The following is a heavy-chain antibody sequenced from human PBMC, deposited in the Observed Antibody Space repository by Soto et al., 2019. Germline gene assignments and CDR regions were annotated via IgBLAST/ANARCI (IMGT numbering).Heavy chain of an antibody. CDR1: GFTFSSYW. V-gene: IGHV3-74*01. Sequence: GGSLRLSCAASGFTFSSYWRHWVGQAPGKGRGWVAGMNSDGGRTGYADSVKGGLTIYRDNAKNKQNVQKNSLRAEDTAVDYDATVGAVVPAALQAYYGMDVWGQGTPVTVSS. D-gene: IGHD2-2*01. CDR3: ATVGAVVPAALQAYYGMDV. J-gene: IGHJ6*02. CDR2: MNSDGGRT.